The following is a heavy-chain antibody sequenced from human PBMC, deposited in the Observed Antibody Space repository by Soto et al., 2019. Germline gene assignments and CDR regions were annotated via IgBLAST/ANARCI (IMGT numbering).Heavy chain of an antibody. CDR3: ARERYYYDSSGYHPFGYYGMDV. V-gene: IGHV3-30-3*01. CDR2: ISYDGSNK. D-gene: IGHD3-22*01. CDR1: GFTFSSYA. Sequence: GGSLRLSCAASGFTFSSYAMHWVRQAPGKGLEWVAVISYDGSNKYYADSVKGRFTISRDNSKNTLYLQMNSLRAEDTAVYYCARERYYYDSSGYHPFGYYGMDVWGQGTTVTVSS. J-gene: IGHJ6*02.